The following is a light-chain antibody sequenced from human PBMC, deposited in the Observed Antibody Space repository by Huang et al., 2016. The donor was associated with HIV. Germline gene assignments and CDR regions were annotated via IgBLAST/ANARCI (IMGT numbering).Light chain of an antibody. J-gene: IGKJ5*01. CDR1: HSLLHSNGYNY. CDR3: MQALQTPIT. V-gene: IGKV2-28*01. CDR2: LGS. Sequence: DIVMTQSPLSLPVTPGEPASISCRSNHSLLHSNGYNYLDWYLQKPGQSPQLLIYLGSNRASGVHDRFSGSGSGTDFTLKISRVEAEDVGVYYCMQALQTPITFGQGTRLEIK.